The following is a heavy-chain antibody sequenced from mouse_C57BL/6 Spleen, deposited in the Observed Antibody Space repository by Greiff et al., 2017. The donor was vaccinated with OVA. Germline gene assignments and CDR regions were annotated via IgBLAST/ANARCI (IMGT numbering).Heavy chain of an antibody. D-gene: IGHD2-3*01. J-gene: IGHJ4*01. CDR1: GYTFTSYW. Sequence: QVQLQQPGAELVKPGASVRMSCKASGYTFTSYWITWVKQRPGQGLEWIGDIYPGSGSTNYNEKFKSKATLTVDTSSSTAYMQLSSLTSEDSAVYYCARYDGSHYYAMDYWGQGTSVTVSS. CDR2: IYPGSGST. CDR3: ARYDGSHYYAMDY. V-gene: IGHV1-55*01.